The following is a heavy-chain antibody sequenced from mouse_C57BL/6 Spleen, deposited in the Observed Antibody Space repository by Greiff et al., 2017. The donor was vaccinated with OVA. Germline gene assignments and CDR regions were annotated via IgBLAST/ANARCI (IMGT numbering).Heavy chain of an antibody. CDR3: ARVYDYDPFYAMDY. Sequence: VQLKQSGPELVKPGASVKISCKASGYSFTDYNMNWVKQSNGKSLEWIGVINPNYGTTSYNQKFKGKATLTVDQSSSTAYMQLNSLTSEDSAVYYCARVYDYDPFYAMDYWGQGTSVTVSS. V-gene: IGHV1-39*01. CDR2: INPNYGTT. J-gene: IGHJ4*01. D-gene: IGHD2-4*01. CDR1: GYSFTDYN.